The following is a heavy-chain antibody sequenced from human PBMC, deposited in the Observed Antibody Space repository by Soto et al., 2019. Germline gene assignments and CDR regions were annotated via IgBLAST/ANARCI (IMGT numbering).Heavy chain of an antibody. D-gene: IGHD1-1*01. CDR3: ARDNNWSYDS. V-gene: IGHV3-74*03. Sequence: PGGSLRLSCAASGFTFCSYGMHWVRQAPGEGLVWVSYIKPDGSRTKDADSVKGRFTISRDNAMNTLYLRMNSLRAEDTAVYYCARDNNWSYDSWGRGTLVTVSS. CDR2: IKPDGSRT. J-gene: IGHJ4*02. CDR1: GFTFCSYG.